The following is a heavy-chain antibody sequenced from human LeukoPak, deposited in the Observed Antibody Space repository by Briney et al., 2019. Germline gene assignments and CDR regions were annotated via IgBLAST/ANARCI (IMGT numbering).Heavy chain of an antibody. Sequence: GGSLRLSCAASGFTFSSYSMNWVRQAPGKGLEWVSSISSSSSYIYYADSVKGRFTISGDNAKNSLYLQMNSLRAEDTAVYYCARTGGDLVGATPDYWGQGTLVTVSS. CDR3: ARTGGDLVGATPDY. V-gene: IGHV3-21*01. J-gene: IGHJ4*02. CDR1: GFTFSSYS. D-gene: IGHD1-26*01. CDR2: ISSSSSYI.